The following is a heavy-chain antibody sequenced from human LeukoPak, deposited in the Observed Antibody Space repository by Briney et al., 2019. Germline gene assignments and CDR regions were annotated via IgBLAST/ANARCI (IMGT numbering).Heavy chain of an antibody. V-gene: IGHV3-30*02. Sequence: GGSLRLSCAASGFTFSSYGMHWVRQAPGKGLEWVAVIWYDGSNKYYADSVKGRFTISRDNSKNTLYLQMNSLRAEDTAVYYCAKVDGDYVGFDYWGQGTLVTVSS. CDR2: IWYDGSNK. J-gene: IGHJ4*02. CDR1: GFTFSSYG. CDR3: AKVDGDYVGFDY. D-gene: IGHD4-17*01.